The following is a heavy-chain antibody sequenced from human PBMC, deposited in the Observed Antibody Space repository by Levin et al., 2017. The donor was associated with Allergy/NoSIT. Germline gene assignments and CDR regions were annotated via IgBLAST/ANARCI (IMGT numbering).Heavy chain of an antibody. D-gene: IGHD3-10*01. Sequence: SQTLSLTCSVSGGSISNFYWSWIRQPPGKGLEWIGYIYYTGSTDYNPSLKSRVTISIDTSKTQFSLKLTSVTAADTAVYYCAKGRHYYYGLDVWGQGTTVTISS. CDR3: AKGRHYYYGLDV. V-gene: IGHV4-59*01. CDR1: GGSISNFY. J-gene: IGHJ6*02. CDR2: IYYTGST.